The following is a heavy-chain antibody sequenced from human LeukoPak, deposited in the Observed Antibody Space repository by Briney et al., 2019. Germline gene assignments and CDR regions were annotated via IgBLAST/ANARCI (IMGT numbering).Heavy chain of an antibody. V-gene: IGHV3-21*01. Sequence: GGSLRLSCAASGIAFRSFTMHWVRQAPGKGLEWVSSITPTGTSTVYADSVKGRFTISRDNAKNSLYLQMNSLRVEDTAVYYCVRDPEALDYWGPGTLVTVSS. CDR1: GIAFRSFT. CDR3: VRDPEALDY. J-gene: IGHJ4*02. CDR2: ITPTGTST.